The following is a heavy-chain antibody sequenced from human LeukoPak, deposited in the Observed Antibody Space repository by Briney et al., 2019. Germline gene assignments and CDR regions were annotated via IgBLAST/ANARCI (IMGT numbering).Heavy chain of an antibody. CDR3: ARGTFGVVISPAYYYYGMDV. Sequence: GGSLRLSCAASGFTFSSHAMSWVRQAPGKGLEWVSAISAGAGSTYYADSVQGRFTISRDNSKNTLYLQMNSLRAEDTAVYYCARGTFGVVISPAYYYYGMDVWGQGTTVTVSS. D-gene: IGHD3-3*01. CDR2: ISAGAGST. J-gene: IGHJ6*02. CDR1: GFTFSSHA. V-gene: IGHV3-23*01.